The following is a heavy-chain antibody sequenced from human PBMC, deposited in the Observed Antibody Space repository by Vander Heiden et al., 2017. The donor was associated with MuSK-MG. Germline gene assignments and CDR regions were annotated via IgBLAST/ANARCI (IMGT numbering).Heavy chain of an antibody. J-gene: IGHJ4*02. CDR1: GFPFRSYA. V-gene: IGHV3-23*01. D-gene: IGHD1-1*01. CDR2: IRGSGGST. CDR3: AKAGGKISHKENGGLYFDY. Sequence: EVQLLESGGALVQHGGSLILSCAASGFPFRSYAMSWVRQAPGKGLEWVSAIRGSGGSTYYADSVKGRFTISRDNSKNTLYLQMNSLRAEDTAVYYCAKAGGKISHKENGGLYFDYWGQGTLVTVSS.